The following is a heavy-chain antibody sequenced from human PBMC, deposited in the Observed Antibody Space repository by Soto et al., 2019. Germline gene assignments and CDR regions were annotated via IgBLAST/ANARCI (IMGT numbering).Heavy chain of an antibody. V-gene: IGHV1-18*01. CDR1: GYTFTSYG. D-gene: IGHD2-2*01. J-gene: IGHJ4*02. CDR3: ASSPTSVVVPAASFDY. Sequence: QVQLVQSGAEVKKPGASVKVSCKASGYTFTSYGISWVRQAPGQGLEWMGWISAYNGNTNYAQKLEGRVTMTTDTSKSTAYMELRSMRSDDTAVYYCASSPTSVVVPAASFDYWGQGTLVTVSS. CDR2: ISAYNGNT.